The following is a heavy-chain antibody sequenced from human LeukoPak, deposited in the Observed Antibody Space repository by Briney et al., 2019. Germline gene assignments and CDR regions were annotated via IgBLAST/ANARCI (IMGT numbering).Heavy chain of an antibody. CDR3: ARALNTELDYGDYDAGDYYYYYGMDV. J-gene: IGHJ6*02. CDR2: IWCGGSNK. Sequence: QPGRSLRLSCAASGFTFSSYGMHWVRQAPGKGLEWVAVIWCGGSNKYYADSVKGRFTISRDNSKTALYLQMNSLSAEDTAVYYCARALNTELDYGDYDAGDYYYYYGMDVWGQGTTVTVSS. V-gene: IGHV3-33*01. D-gene: IGHD4-17*01. CDR1: GFTFSSYG.